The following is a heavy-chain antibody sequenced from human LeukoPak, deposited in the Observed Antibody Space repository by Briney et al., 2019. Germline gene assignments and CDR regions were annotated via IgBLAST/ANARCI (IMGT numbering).Heavy chain of an antibody. D-gene: IGHD4-23*01. CDR1: GGSISSGGYS. V-gene: IGHV4-30-2*01. Sequence: PSETLSLTCAVSGGSISSGGYSWSWIRQPPGKGLEWIGYIYHSGSTYYNPSLKSRVTISVDRSKNQFSLKLSSVTAADTAVYYCARGYGGNHLDYWGQGTLVTVSS. J-gene: IGHJ4*02. CDR2: IYHSGST. CDR3: ARGYGGNHLDY.